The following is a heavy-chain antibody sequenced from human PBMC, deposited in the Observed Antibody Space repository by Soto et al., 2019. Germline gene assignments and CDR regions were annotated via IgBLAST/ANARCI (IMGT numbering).Heavy chain of an antibody. V-gene: IGHV1-69*13. CDR3: ARGGGPYVWFNEF. J-gene: IGHJ4*02. CDR1: GGLFSSFA. D-gene: IGHD2-21*01. Sequence: QGQLVQSGPEVKKPGSSVKVSCKDSGGLFSSFAISWLLQAPGQGLEWLGGIIPVFGTTNYAEKVQDRVTITAVESTNTDYMELSSLTSADTAMYYCARGGGPYVWFNEFWGQGTLVTVSS. CDR2: IIPVFGTT.